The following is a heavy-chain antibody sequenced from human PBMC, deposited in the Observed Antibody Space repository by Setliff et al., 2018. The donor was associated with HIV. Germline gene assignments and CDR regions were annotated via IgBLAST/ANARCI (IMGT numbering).Heavy chain of an antibody. V-gene: IGHV4-61*02. CDR3: ARGPRPVDVDYYYMDV. CDR1: GGSISSGSYY. CDR2: IYTTGIT. J-gene: IGHJ6*03. Sequence: KASETLSLTCTVSGGSISSGSYYWSWIRQPAGKGLEWIGRIYTTGITNYIPSLKSRVTISLDTSKNQFSLKLTSVTAADTAVYYCARGPRPVDVDYYYMDVWGKGTTVTVSS.